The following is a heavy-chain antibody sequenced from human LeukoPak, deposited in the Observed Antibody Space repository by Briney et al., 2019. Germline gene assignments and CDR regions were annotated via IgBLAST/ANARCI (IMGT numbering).Heavy chain of an antibody. J-gene: IGHJ4*02. CDR2: ISSSSSYI. CDR3: ARVGWNYYDSSGYRIDY. CDR1: GFTFSSYS. D-gene: IGHD3-22*01. Sequence: GGSLRHSCAASGFTFSSYSMNWVRQAPGKGLEWVSSISSSSSYIYYADSVKGRFTISRDNAKNSLYLQMNSLRAEDTAVYYCARVGWNYYDSSGYRIDYWGQGTLVTVSS. V-gene: IGHV3-21*01.